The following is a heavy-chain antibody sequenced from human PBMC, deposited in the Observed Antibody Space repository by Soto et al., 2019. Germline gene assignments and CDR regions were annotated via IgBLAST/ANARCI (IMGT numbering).Heavy chain of an antibody. D-gene: IGHD4-17*01. Sequence: ASVKVSCKASGGTFSSYAISWVRQAPGQGLEWMGGIIPIFGTANYAQKFQGRVTITADESTSTAYMELSSLRSEDTVVYYCARQPTVTTLDMDVWGQGTTVTISS. CDR2: IIPIFGTA. V-gene: IGHV1-69*13. J-gene: IGHJ6*02. CDR1: GGTFSSYA. CDR3: ARQPTVTTLDMDV.